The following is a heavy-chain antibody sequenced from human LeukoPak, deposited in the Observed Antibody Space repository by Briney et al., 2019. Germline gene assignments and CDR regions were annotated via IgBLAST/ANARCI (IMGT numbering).Heavy chain of an antibody. CDR3: ARDAETSLAN. J-gene: IGHJ4*02. CDR1: GFAVSSKY. CDR2: IYLDGRA. Sequence: GGSLRLSCAASGFAVSSKYMNWVRQAPGKGLEWVTVIYLDGRADYTDSVKGRFTISSDNSKNTVYLQMNSLKDEDTAVYYCARDAETSLANWGQGTLVTVSP. V-gene: IGHV3-66*01. D-gene: IGHD5-24*01.